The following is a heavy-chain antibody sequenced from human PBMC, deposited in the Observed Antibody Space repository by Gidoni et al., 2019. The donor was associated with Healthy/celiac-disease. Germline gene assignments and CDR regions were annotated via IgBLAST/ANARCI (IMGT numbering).Heavy chain of an antibody. Sequence: QVQLVESGGGVVQPGRYLRLSCSASGFTFSSYGTHWVLQAPGKGLEWVAVISYDGSNKYYADSVKGRFTISRDNSKITLYLQMISLRAEDTAVYYCARDQLLWFGELSRCMDVWGKGTTVTVSS. CDR1: GFTFSSYG. CDR2: ISYDGSNK. J-gene: IGHJ6*03. D-gene: IGHD3-10*01. CDR3: ARDQLLWFGELSRCMDV. V-gene: IGHV3-30-3*01.